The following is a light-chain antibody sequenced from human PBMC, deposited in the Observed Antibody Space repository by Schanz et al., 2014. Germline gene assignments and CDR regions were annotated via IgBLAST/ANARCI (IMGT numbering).Light chain of an antibody. Sequence: QSALTQPASVSASPGQSITISCTGTSSDVGGYNYVSWYQQYPGKAPKLIIYDVSNRPSGVSNRFSGSKSGNTASLTISGLQAEDEADYYCCSYTSSSTVVFGGGTKLTVL. CDR3: CSYTSSSTVV. CDR2: DVS. V-gene: IGLV2-14*01. CDR1: SSDVGGYNY. J-gene: IGLJ2*01.